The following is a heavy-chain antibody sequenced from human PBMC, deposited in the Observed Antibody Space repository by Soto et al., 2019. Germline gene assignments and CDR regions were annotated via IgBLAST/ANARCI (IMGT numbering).Heavy chain of an antibody. D-gene: IGHD5-12*01. CDR3: ARLEWLRLGGFDY. V-gene: IGHV4-39*01. CDR1: GGSISSXSYY. CDR2: IYYSGST. Sequence: QLQLQESGPGLVKPSETLSLTCTVSGGSISSXSYYXGWIRQPPGKGLEWIGSIYYSGSTYYNPSXXXXXXXXXXXXXXXXXXXXXXXXAADTAVYYCARLEWLRLGGFDYWGQGTLVTVXS. J-gene: IGHJ4*02.